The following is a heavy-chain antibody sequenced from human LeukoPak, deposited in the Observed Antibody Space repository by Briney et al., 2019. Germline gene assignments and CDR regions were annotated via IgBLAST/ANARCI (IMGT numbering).Heavy chain of an antibody. Sequence: GGSLRLSCAVSGFTFSDYEMNWVRQAPGKGLEWVSYIGSRSSTKYYADSVRGRFTVPRDNAKSSLYLQMNSLRAEDTALYYCAREMKDSSGSFLAHWGQGTLVTVSS. V-gene: IGHV3-48*03. CDR3: AREMKDSSGSFLAH. CDR1: GFTFSDYE. CDR2: IGSRSSTK. J-gene: IGHJ4*02. D-gene: IGHD3-22*01.